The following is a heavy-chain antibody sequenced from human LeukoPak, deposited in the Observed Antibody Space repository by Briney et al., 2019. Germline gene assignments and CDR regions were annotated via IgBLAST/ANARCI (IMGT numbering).Heavy chain of an antibody. CDR2: ISYDGSNK. D-gene: IGHD1-26*01. V-gene: IGHV3-30-3*01. CDR1: GFTFSSYA. CDR3: ARGPIVGATRLVDY. J-gene: IGHJ4*02. Sequence: GGSLRLSCAASGFTFSSYAMHWVRQAPGKGLEWVAVISYDGSNKYYADSVKGRFTISRDNSKNTLYLQMNSLRAEDTAVYYCARGPIVGATRLVDYWGQGTLVTVSS.